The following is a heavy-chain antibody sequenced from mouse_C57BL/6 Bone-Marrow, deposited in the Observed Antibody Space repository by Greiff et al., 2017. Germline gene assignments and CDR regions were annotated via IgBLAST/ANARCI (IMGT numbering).Heavy chain of an antibody. Sequence: VQLQQPGAELVKPGASVKLSCKASGYTFTSYWMQWVKQRPGQGLEWIGEIDPSDSSTNYNQKFKGKATLTVDTSSSTAYMQLSSLTSEDSAVYCCAREDYYYGSGAWFAYWGQGTLVTVSA. CDR3: AREDYYYGSGAWFAY. D-gene: IGHD1-1*01. CDR2: IDPSDSST. CDR1: GYTFTSYW. J-gene: IGHJ3*01. V-gene: IGHV1-50*01.